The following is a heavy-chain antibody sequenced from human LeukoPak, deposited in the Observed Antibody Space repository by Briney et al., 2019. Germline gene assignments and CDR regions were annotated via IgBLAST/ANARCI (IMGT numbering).Heavy chain of an antibody. CDR3: ARDVLITFGYFSAADDF. J-gene: IGHJ4*02. D-gene: IGHD3-10*01. Sequence: ASVKVSCKASGYTFTDYYMHWVRQAPGQGLEWMGWISPSSGGTNYAQKFQGRVTMTRDTSTGTAYMELSRLRSDDTAMYYCARDVLITFGYFSAADDFWGQGTLVTVSS. CDR2: ISPSSGGT. CDR1: GYTFTDYY. V-gene: IGHV1-2*02.